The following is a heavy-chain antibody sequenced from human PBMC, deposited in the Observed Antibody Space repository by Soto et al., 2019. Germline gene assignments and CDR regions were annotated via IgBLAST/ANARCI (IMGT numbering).Heavy chain of an antibody. CDR3: ARAPVEAPTRITKRGYYYYYMDV. CDR2: IYHSGST. V-gene: IGHV4-4*02. CDR1: SGSISSSNW. D-gene: IGHD3-10*01. Sequence: QVQLQESGPGLVKPSGTLSLTCAVSSGSISSSNWWSWVRQPPGKGLEWIGEIYHSGSTNYNPSLKSRVTISVDKSKNQFSLKLSSVTAADTAVYYCARAPVEAPTRITKRGYYYYYMDVWGKGTTVTVSS. J-gene: IGHJ6*03.